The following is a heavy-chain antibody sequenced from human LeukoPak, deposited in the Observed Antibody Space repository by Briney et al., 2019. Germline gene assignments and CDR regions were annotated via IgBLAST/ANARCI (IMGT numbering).Heavy chain of an antibody. CDR2: FKQDVSEK. D-gene: IGHD3-10*01. J-gene: IGHJ4*02. CDR1: GFTFSYFW. Sequence: AGGSLRLSCAASGFTFSYFWMSWVRQAPGKGLEWVANFKQDVSEKYYVDSVKGRFTISRDNAKNSLYLQMNSLRAEDTALYYCARDDYGSGSWNDYWGQGTLVTVSS. V-gene: IGHV3-7*03. CDR3: ARDDYGSGSWNDY.